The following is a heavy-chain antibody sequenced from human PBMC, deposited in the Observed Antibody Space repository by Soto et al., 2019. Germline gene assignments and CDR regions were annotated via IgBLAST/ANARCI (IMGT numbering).Heavy chain of an antibody. CDR3: AREPYSSPPLWFDP. CDR1: GGSISSGDYY. V-gene: IGHV4-30-4*01. J-gene: IGHJ5*02. D-gene: IGHD6-19*01. CDR2: IYYSGST. Sequence: SETLSLTCTVSGGSISSGDYYWSWIRQPPGKGLEWIGYIYYSGSTYYNPSLKSRVTISVDTSKNQFSLKLSSVTAADTAVYYCAREPYSSPPLWFDPWGRGTLVTVSS.